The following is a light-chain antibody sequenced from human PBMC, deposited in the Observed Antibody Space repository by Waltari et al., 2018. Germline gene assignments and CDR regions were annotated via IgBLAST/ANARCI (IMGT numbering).Light chain of an antibody. V-gene: IGKV1-39*01. CDR1: QIISSS. J-gene: IGKJ1*01. Sequence: DIQMTQSPSARSASVGDRVTITCRASQIISSSLNWYQQKPGKATNLLIYAASSLQSGVPSRFTGGGSGTDFTLTISSLQAEDIATYYCQQSYSTPHTFGQGTKVEIK. CDR2: AAS. CDR3: QQSYSTPHT.